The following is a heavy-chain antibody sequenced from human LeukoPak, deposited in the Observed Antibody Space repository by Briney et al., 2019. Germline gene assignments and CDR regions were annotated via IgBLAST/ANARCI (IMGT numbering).Heavy chain of an antibody. CDR3: ARVPRPYDSSGIDY. Sequence: ASVNVSCKASGYTFTSYGISWVRQAPGQGLEWMGWISAYNGNTNYAQKLQGRVTMTTDTSTSTAYMELRSLRSDDTAVYYCARVPRPYDSSGIDYWGQGTLVTVSS. D-gene: IGHD3-22*01. CDR2: ISAYNGNT. V-gene: IGHV1-18*01. CDR1: GYTFTSYG. J-gene: IGHJ4*02.